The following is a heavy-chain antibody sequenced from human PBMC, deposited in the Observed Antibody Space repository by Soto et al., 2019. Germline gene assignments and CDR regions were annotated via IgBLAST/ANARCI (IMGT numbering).Heavy chain of an antibody. Sequence: QVQLQQWGAGLLKPSETLSLTCAVYGGSFSGYYWSWIRQPPGKGLEWIGEINPSGSTNYTPSLNSRVTLSGDTPKNQFSLKRTSVTAADTAVYYCARGRDGGAANWGQGTLVTVSS. CDR1: GGSFSGYY. CDR2: INPSGST. CDR3: ARGRDGGAAN. D-gene: IGHD4-17*01. J-gene: IGHJ4*02. V-gene: IGHV4-34*01.